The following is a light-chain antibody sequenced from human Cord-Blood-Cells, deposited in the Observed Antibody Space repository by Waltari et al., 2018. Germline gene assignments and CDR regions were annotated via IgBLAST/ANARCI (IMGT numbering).Light chain of an antibody. CDR3: QQRSNWWT. V-gene: IGKV3-11*01. Sequence: EIVLTQSPATLSLSPGERATISCRASQSVSSYLAWYQQKPGQAPRLLIYDASNRATGIPARFSGSGSGTDFTLTISSLEPEDFAVYYCQQRSNWWTFGQGTKVEIK. J-gene: IGKJ1*01. CDR1: QSVSSY. CDR2: DAS.